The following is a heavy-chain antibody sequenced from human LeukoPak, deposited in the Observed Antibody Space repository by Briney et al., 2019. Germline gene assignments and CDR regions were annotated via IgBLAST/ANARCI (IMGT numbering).Heavy chain of an antibody. CDR2: ISGSGGSK. Sequence: GGSLTLSCAASGFTFTSYAMKWVRQATGKGVEWVSAISGSGGSKYSADSLKGRFTTSRDNSKNTLYLQMNSLRVEDTAVYYCAKGARSSGSSYFDYWGQGTLVTVSS. V-gene: IGHV3-23*01. CDR3: AKGARSSGSSYFDY. CDR1: GFTFTSYA. J-gene: IGHJ4*02. D-gene: IGHD3-10*01.